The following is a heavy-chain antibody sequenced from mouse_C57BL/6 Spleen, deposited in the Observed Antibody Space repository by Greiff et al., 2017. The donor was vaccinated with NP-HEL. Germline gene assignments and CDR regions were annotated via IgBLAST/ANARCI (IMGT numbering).Heavy chain of an antibody. Sequence: VQLQQSGPELVKPGASVKISCKASGYAFSSSWMNWVKQRPGKGLEWIGRIYPGDGDTNYNGKFKGKATLTADKSSSTAYMQLSSLTSEDSAVYFCAGTTFGYWGQGTTLTVSS. CDR3: AGTTFGY. CDR1: GYAFSSSW. J-gene: IGHJ2*01. V-gene: IGHV1-82*01. D-gene: IGHD2-1*01. CDR2: IYPGDGDT.